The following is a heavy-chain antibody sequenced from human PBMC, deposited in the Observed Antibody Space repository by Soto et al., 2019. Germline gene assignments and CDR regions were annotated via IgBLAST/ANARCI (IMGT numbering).Heavy chain of an antibody. Sequence: PSETLSLTCAVYGGSFSGYYWSWIRQPPGKGLEWIGEINHSGSTNYNPSLKSRVTISVDTSKNQFSLKLSSVTAADTAVYYCARGXGSGTQLSERGSDYWGQGTLVTVSS. CDR3: ARGXGSGTQLSERGSDY. J-gene: IGHJ4*02. CDR2: INHSGST. D-gene: IGHD3-16*02. CDR1: GGSFSGYY. V-gene: IGHV4-34*01.